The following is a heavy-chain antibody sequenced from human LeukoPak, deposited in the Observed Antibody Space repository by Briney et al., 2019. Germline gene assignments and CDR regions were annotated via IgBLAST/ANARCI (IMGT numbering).Heavy chain of an antibody. J-gene: IGHJ5*02. V-gene: IGHV3-48*03. D-gene: IGHD3-10*01. Sequence: GGSLRLSCAASGFTFSSYEMNWVRQAPGKGLEWVSYISSSGSTIYYADSVKGRFTISRDNAKSSLYLEMNSLRAEDTAVYFCARVSRFSNNWLDPWGQGTLVTVSS. CDR3: ARVSRFSNNWLDP. CDR1: GFTFSSYE. CDR2: ISSSGSTI.